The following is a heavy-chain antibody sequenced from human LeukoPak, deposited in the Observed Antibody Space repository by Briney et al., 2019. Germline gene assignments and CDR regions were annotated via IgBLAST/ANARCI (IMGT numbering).Heavy chain of an antibody. J-gene: IGHJ4*02. CDR3: ARDQPGEDYYFDY. CDR1: GYTFTSYA. Sequence: ASVKVSCKASGYTFTSYAMHWVRQAPGQRLEWMGWINAGNGNTKYSQKFQGRVTITRDTSASTAYMELSSLRSEDTAVYYCARDQPGEDYYFDYWGQGTLATVSS. D-gene: IGHD3-10*01. CDR2: INAGNGNT. V-gene: IGHV1-3*01.